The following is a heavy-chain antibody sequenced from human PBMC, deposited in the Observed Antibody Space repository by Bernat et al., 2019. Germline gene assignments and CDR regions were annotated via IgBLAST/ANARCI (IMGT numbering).Heavy chain of an antibody. D-gene: IGHD3-3*01. CDR1: GFTFSSYS. CDR3: AKGVLRDMDV. V-gene: IGHV3-21*05. J-gene: IGHJ6*03. Sequence: EVQLVESGGGLVKPGGSLRLSCAASGFTFSSYSMNWVRQAPGKGLEWVSYISSSSSYIYYADSVKGRFTISRDNSKNTLYLQMNSLRAEDTAVYYCAKGVLRDMDVWGKGTTVTVSS. CDR2: ISSSSSYI.